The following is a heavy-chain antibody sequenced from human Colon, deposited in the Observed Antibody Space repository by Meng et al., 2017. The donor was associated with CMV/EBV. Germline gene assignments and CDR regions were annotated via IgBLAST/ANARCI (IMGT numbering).Heavy chain of an antibody. CDR2: ISGSGDIP. J-gene: IGHJ4*02. D-gene: IGHD3-10*01. Sequence: GESLKISCAASGFTFSSYSMNWVRQAPGKGLEWVSLISGSGDIPYYADSVKGRFTISRDNSKNTLFLQMDSLRAEDTAVYYCAKGGDYYASGTYSRFDYWGQGTLVTVSS. V-gene: IGHV3-23*01. CDR3: AKGGDYYASGTYSRFDY. CDR1: GFTFSSYS.